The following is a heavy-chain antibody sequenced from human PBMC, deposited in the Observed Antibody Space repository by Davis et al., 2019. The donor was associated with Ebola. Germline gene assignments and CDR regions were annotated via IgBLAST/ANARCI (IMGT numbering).Heavy chain of an antibody. V-gene: IGHV3-21*01. J-gene: IGHJ4*02. CDR1: GFTFTASW. D-gene: IGHD1-26*01. Sequence: GGSLRLSCAASGFTFTASWMSWVRQAPGKGLEWVSSVSTRSSYIHYADSVKGRFTISRDNAKSSLYLQMNSLRAEDTAVYYCVRDWDGSGSFDYWGQGTLVTVPS. CDR2: VSTRSSYI. CDR3: VRDWDGSGSFDY.